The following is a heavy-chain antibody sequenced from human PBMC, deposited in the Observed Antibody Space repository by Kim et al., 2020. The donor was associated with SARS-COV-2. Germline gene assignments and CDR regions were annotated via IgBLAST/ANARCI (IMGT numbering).Heavy chain of an antibody. CDR1: GFTFSTYG. CDR2: ISYDGSNE. Sequence: GGSLRLSCAASGFTFSTYGMYWVRQAPGKGLEWVALISYDGSNEYYADSEKGRFTISRDNSKNTLHLQMNSLRAEDTALFYCAKALLLGVNYYYYGMDVWGQGTTVTVSS. D-gene: IGHD3-10*01. J-gene: IGHJ6*02. V-gene: IGHV3-30*18. CDR3: AKALLLGVNYYYYGMDV.